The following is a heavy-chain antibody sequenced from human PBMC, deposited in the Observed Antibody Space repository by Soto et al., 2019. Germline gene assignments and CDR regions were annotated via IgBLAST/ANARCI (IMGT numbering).Heavy chain of an antibody. J-gene: IGHJ6*02. V-gene: IGHV1-69*13. CDR3: ASHITMVRSYYYYGMDV. CDR2: IIPIFGTA. Sequence: GASVKVSCKASGGTFSSYAISWVRQAPGQGLEWMGGIIPIFGTANYAQKFQGRVTITADESTSTAYMELSSLRSEDTAVYYCASHITMVRSYYYYGMDVWGQGTTVTVSS. CDR1: GGTFSSYA. D-gene: IGHD3-10*01.